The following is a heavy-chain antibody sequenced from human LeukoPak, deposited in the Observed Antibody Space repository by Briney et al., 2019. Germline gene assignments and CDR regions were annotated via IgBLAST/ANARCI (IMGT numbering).Heavy chain of an antibody. Sequence: SETLSLTCTVSGGSISSYYWSWIRQPPGKGLEWIGEINHSGSTNYNPSLKSRVTISVDTSKNQFSLKLSSVTAADTAVYYCARRTGYYRGFYYYYYMDVWGKGTTVTISS. CDR3: ARRTGYYRGFYYYYYMDV. V-gene: IGHV4-34*01. D-gene: IGHD3/OR15-3a*01. CDR2: INHSGST. CDR1: GGSISSYY. J-gene: IGHJ6*03.